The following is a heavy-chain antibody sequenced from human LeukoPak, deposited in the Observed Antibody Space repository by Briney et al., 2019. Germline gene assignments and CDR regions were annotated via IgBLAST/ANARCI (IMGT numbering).Heavy chain of an antibody. D-gene: IGHD6-19*01. CDR1: GFAFSSYA. CDR2: ISYDGITE. V-gene: IGHV3-30*04. J-gene: IGHJ4*02. CDR3: ARHTSSGWSINYSFDY. Sequence: GRSLRLSCAASGFAFSSYAMHWVRQAPGKGLEWVAIISYDGITESYSDSVKGRFTISRDNFKNTLYLQMNSLRGEDTAVYYCARHTSSGWSINYSFDYWGQGTLVTVSS.